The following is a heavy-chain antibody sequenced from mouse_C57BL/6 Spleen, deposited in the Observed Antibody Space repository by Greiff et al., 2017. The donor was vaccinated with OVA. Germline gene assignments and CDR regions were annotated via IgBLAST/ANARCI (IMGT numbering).Heavy chain of an antibody. CDR3: TRENYYGPPHY. CDR1: GYTFTDYE. D-gene: IGHD1-1*01. Sequence: QVHVKQSGAELVRPGASVTLSCKASGYTFTDYEMHWVKQTPVHGLEWIGAIDPETGGTAYNQKFKGKAILTADKSSSTAYMELRSLTSEDSAVYYCTRENYYGPPHYWGQGTTLTVSS. V-gene: IGHV1-15*01. J-gene: IGHJ2*01. CDR2: IDPETGGT.